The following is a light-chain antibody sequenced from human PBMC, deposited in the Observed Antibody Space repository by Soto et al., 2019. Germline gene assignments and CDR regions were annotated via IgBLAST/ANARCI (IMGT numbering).Light chain of an antibody. CDR1: RSDVGGYNY. CDR2: DVN. J-gene: IGLJ1*01. Sequence: QSALTQPASVSGSPGQSITISCTGTRSDVGGYNYVSWYQQHPGKAPKLIIYDVNNRPSGVSNRFSGSESGNTASLTISGLQAEDEADYYCSSYTSSRTEVFGTGTKLTVL. CDR3: SSYTSSRTEV. V-gene: IGLV2-14*01.